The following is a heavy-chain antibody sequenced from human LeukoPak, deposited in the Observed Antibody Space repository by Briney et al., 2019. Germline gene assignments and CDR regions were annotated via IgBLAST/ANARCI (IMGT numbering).Heavy chain of an antibody. D-gene: IGHD3-10*01. CDR2: IDARSGIT. CDR3: ARGNPPNYYGSGSKVWFDP. J-gene: IGHJ5*02. Sequence: GGSLRLSCAASGFTFTIFGLNWVRQAPGKGPEWVSYIDARSGITYYADSVQGRFTLSRDNARESVFLQMDSLRVDDTAVYYCARGNPPNYYGSGSKVWFDPWGQGTLVTVSS. CDR1: GFTFTIFG. V-gene: IGHV3-48*01.